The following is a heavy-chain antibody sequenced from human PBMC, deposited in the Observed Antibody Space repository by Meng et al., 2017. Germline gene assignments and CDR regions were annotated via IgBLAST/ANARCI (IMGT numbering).Heavy chain of an antibody. J-gene: IGHJ4*02. CDR1: GFTFSSYA. V-gene: IGHV3-30*04. CDR3: ARDQVDYYDSSGYSDY. D-gene: IGHD3-22*01. Sequence: GESLKISCAASGFTFSSYAMHWVRQAPGKGLEWVAVISYDGSNKYYAHPGKGRFTISRDNSNNTLYLQMNSLRAEDTAVYYCARDQVDYYDSSGYSDYWGQGTLVTVSS. CDR2: ISYDGSNK.